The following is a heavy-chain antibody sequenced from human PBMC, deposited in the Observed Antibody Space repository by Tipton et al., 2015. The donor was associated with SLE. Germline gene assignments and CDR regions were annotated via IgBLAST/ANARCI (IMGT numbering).Heavy chain of an antibody. CDR1: GFNFKNYG. Sequence: SLRLSCGASGFNFKNYGMSWVRQAPGKGLEWVSRITRSGGTTYYTDSVKGRFTISRDNSENTLFLQMDSLRADDSAVYYCVKDSGKSGLDNWGQGTLVTVSS. CDR3: VKDSGKSGLDN. CDR2: ITRSGGTT. V-gene: IGHV3-23*01. J-gene: IGHJ4*02. D-gene: IGHD3-3*01.